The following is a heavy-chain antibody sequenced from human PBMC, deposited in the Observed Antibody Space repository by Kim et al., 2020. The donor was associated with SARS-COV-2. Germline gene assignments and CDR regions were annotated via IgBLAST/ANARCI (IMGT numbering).Heavy chain of an antibody. J-gene: IGHJ6*03. D-gene: IGHD5-12*01. CDR3: ARKMVGYDSNYYMDV. Sequence: GGSLRLSCAASGFTFSSYGMHWVRQAPGKGLEWVAVISYDGSNKYYADSVKGRFTISRDNSKNTLYLQMNSLRAEDTAVYYCARKMVGYDSNYYMDVRG. V-gene: IGHV3-30*03. CDR2: ISYDGSNK. CDR1: GFTFSSYG.